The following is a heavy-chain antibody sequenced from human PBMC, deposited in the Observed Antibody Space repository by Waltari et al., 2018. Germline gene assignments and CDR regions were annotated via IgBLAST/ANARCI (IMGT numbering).Heavy chain of an antibody. J-gene: IGHJ5*02. Sequence: QVQLQESGPGLVKPSETLSLTCAVSGYSISSGYYWGWIRQPPGKGLEWIGSIYHSGSTYYNPSLKSRVTISVDTSKNQFSLKLSSVTAADTAVYYCARLWWDDGSGSSEFDPWGQGTLVTVSS. D-gene: IGHD3-10*01. CDR1: GYSISSGYY. CDR2: IYHSGST. V-gene: IGHV4-38-2*01. CDR3: ARLWWDDGSGSSEFDP.